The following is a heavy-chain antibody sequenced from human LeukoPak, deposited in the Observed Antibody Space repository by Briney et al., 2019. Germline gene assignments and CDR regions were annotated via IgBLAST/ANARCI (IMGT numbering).Heavy chain of an antibody. CDR1: GGSFSGYY. CDR3: ARGGHLNYGDYADWFDP. J-gene: IGHJ5*02. CDR2: INHSGST. D-gene: IGHD4-17*01. Sequence: SETLSLTCAVYGGSFSGYYWSWIRQPPGKRLEWIGEINHSGSTNYNPSLKSRVTISVDTSKNQFSLKLSSVTAADTAVYYCARGGHLNYGDYADWFDPWGQGTLVTVSS. V-gene: IGHV4-34*01.